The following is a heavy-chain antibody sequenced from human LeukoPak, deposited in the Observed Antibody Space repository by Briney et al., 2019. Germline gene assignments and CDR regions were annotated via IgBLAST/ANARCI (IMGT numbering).Heavy chain of an antibody. CDR3: ARDAGGRTQREGWFDP. CDR2: ISSGGMWI. J-gene: IGHJ5*02. V-gene: IGHV3-21*01. CDR1: GLTFGDYA. D-gene: IGHD1-26*01. Sequence: GGSLRLSCTASGLTFGDYAMSWFRQAPGKGLEWLSSISSGGMWIYYADSLKGRFTISRDNAKNSLYLQMKSLRVEDTGVYYCARDAGGRTQREGWFDPWGQGTLVTVSS.